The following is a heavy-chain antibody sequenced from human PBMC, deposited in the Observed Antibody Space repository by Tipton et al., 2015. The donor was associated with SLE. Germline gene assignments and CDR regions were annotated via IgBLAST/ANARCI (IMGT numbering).Heavy chain of an antibody. CDR3: AREAWGHAFDI. V-gene: IGHV4-59*01. Sequence: TLSLTCTVSGPSINTYYWTWIRQPAGKGLEWIGYIYYSESTNYNPSLKSRVTISVDTSKNQFSLKLSSVTAADTAVYYCAREAWGHAFDIWGQGTMVTVSS. CDR2: IYYSEST. J-gene: IGHJ3*02. D-gene: IGHD2-21*01. CDR1: GPSINTYY.